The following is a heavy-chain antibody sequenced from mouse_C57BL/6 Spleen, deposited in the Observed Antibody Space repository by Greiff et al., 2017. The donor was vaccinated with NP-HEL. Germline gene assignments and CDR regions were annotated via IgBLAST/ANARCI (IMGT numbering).Heavy chain of an antibody. CDR2: IDPSDSYT. CDR1: GYTFTSYW. D-gene: IGHD2-4*01. CDR3: ARMIKDAMDY. V-gene: IGHV1-69*01. Sequence: QVQLQQPGAELVMPGASVKLSCKASGYTFTSYWMHWVKQRPGQGLEWIAEIDPSDSYTNYNQKFKGKSTLTVDKSSSTAYMQLSSLTSEDSAVYYCARMIKDAMDYWGQGTSVTVSS. J-gene: IGHJ4*01.